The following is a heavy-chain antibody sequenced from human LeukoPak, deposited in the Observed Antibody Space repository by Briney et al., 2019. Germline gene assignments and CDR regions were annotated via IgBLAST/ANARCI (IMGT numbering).Heavy chain of an antibody. J-gene: IGHJ1*01. D-gene: IGHD6-25*01. Sequence: SGKLSCKASEYTFTDYYLHWVRQAPGQGLEWMGWIHPNSGGTNYAQKFQDRVAMTRDTSISTDYMEQSSLRSDETAVYNCARLAAAPGWGQATMVSVPS. CDR2: IHPNSGGT. V-gene: IGHV1-2*02. CDR1: EYTFTDYY. CDR3: ARLAAAPG.